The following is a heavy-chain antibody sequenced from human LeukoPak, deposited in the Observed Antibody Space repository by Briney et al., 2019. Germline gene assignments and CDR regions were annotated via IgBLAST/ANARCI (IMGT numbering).Heavy chain of an antibody. V-gene: IGHV3-7*01. CDR1: GFTFSSYG. CDR3: ASGLGRDNYYYYMDV. D-gene: IGHD7-27*01. Sequence: GGSLRLSCAASGFTFSSYGMSWVRQAPGKGLEWVANIKQDGSEKYYVDSVKGRFTISRDNAKNSLYLQMNSLRAEDTAVSYCASGLGRDNYYYYMDVWGKGTTVTVSS. J-gene: IGHJ6*03. CDR2: IKQDGSEK.